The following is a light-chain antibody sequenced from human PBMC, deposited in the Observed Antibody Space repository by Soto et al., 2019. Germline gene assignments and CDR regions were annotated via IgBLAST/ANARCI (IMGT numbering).Light chain of an antibody. Sequence: DIVMTQSPDSLAVSLGERATINCKSSQSGLYRSDNKNYLAWYQQKPGQPPKLLIYWASTRESGVPDRFSGSGSWTDFTLTISSLQAEDVAVYYCQQYYSTPWTFGQGTKVEIK. CDR2: WAS. J-gene: IGKJ1*01. CDR1: QSGLYRSDNKNY. CDR3: QQYYSTPWT. V-gene: IGKV4-1*01.